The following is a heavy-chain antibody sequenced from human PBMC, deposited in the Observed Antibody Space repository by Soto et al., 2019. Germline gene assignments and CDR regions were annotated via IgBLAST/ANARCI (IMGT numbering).Heavy chain of an antibody. CDR3: ARGRGVTSYIWGSYRGYYMDV. D-gene: IGHD3-16*02. V-gene: IGHV1-8*01. CDR1: GYTFTSYD. J-gene: IGHJ6*03. Sequence: ASVKVSCKASGYTFTSYDINWVRQATGQGLEWMGWMNPNSGNTGYAQKFQGRVTMTRNTSISTAYMELSSLRSEDTAVYYCARGRGVTSYIWGSYRGYYMDVWRNGTPVTAP. CDR2: MNPNSGNT.